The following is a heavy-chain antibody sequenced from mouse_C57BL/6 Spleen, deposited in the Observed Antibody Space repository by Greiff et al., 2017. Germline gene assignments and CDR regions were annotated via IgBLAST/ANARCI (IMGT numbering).Heavy chain of an antibody. J-gene: IGHJ3*01. V-gene: IGHV1-64*01. CDR1: GYTFTSYW. CDR2: IHPNSGST. CDR3: ARGVWEGDWFAY. D-gene: IGHD4-1*01. Sequence: QVQLQQPGAELVKPGASVKLSCKASGYTFTSYWMHWVKQRPGQGLEWIGMIHPNSGSTNYNEKFKSKATLTVDKSSSTAYMQLSSLTSEDSAVYYCARGVWEGDWFAYWGQGTLVTVSA.